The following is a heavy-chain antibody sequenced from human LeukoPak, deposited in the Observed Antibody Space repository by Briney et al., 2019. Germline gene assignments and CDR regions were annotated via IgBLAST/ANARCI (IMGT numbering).Heavy chain of an antibody. Sequence: ASVKVSCKASGYTFTSYGINWVRQAPGQGLEWMGWISGYNGNTNYAQKLQGRVTMTTDTSTTTAYMELRSLRSDDTAMYYCARGDYGGNPGYWGQGTLVTVSS. V-gene: IGHV1-18*01. CDR1: GYTFTSYG. D-gene: IGHD4-23*01. CDR3: ARGDYGGNPGY. CDR2: ISGYNGNT. J-gene: IGHJ4*02.